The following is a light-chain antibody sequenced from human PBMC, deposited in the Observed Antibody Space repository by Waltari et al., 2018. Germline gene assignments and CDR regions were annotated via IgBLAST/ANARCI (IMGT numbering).Light chain of an antibody. J-gene: IGKJ3*01. Sequence: DPQMTQSPSSVSASLGATVTIPCRASQNVNHWVAWYQQKPGKAPTLLIYFASTLQSGVPSRFSGSGSGTHFTLTINNLQPEDVATYFCQQANSFPPGTFGPGTRVDIK. CDR3: QQANSFPPGT. V-gene: IGKV1-12*01. CDR2: FAS. CDR1: QNVNHW.